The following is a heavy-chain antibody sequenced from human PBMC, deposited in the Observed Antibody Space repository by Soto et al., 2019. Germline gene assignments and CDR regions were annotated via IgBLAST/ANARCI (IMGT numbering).Heavy chain of an antibody. CDR3: ARGYCSGGSCYPQLVPFDY. D-gene: IGHD2-15*01. CDR1: GFTVSSNY. CDR2: IYSGGST. V-gene: IGHV3-66*01. Sequence: GGSLRLSCAASGFTVSSNYMSWVRQAPGKGLEWVSVIYSGGSTYYADSVKGRFTISRDNSKNTLYLQMNSLRAEDTAVYYCARGYCSGGSCYPQLVPFDYWGQGTLVTVSS. J-gene: IGHJ4*02.